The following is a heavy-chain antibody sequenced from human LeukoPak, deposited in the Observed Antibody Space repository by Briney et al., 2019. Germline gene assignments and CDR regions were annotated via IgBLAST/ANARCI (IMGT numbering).Heavy chain of an antibody. CDR3: ARERGQLARYYYSYMDV. D-gene: IGHD1-1*01. J-gene: IGHJ6*03. CDR2: INWNGGST. CDR1: GFIFDGYG. V-gene: IGHV3-20*04. Sequence: GGSLRLSCAASGFIFDGYGMSWVRQVPGKGLEWVSGINWNGGSTGYADSVKGRFTISRDNGENSLYLQMNSLRAEDTALYYCARERGQLARYYYSYMDVWGRGTTVTVSS.